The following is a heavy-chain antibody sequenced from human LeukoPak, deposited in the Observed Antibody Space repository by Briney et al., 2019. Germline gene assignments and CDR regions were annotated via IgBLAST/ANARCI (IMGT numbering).Heavy chain of an antibody. V-gene: IGHV3-9*01. CDR3: AKDSGGSSGWYYFDY. Sequence: SLRLSCEASGFTFSNYWMSWVRQAPGKGLEWVSGISWNSGSIGYADSVKGRFTISRDNAKNSLYLQMNSLRAEDTALYYCAKDSGGSSGWYYFDYWGQGTLVTVSS. J-gene: IGHJ4*02. D-gene: IGHD6-19*01. CDR2: ISWNSGSI. CDR1: GFTFSNYW.